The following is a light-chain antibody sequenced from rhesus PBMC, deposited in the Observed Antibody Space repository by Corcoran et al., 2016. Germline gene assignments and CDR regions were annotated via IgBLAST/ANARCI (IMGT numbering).Light chain of an antibody. V-gene: IGKV1-22*01. CDR2: KAS. J-gene: IGKJ4*01. CDR3: PQYSSRPT. CDR1: QGISSW. Sequence: DIQMTQSPSSLSASVGDTVTITCRASQGISSWLAWYQQQQGKAPKILIYKASSFESGVQSRFSCSESETDLPLTIRSLQYEDFATYYCPQYSSRPTFGGGTKVELK.